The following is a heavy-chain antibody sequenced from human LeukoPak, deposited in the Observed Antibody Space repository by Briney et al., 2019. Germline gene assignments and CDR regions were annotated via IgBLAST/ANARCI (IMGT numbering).Heavy chain of an antibody. Sequence: GGSLRLSCAASGFTFSSYSMNWVRQAPGKGLEWVSSISSSSKWMYYTDSVKGRFTISRDNAKNSLYLQMNSLRAEDTAVYYCAREAYCGGDCYADYWGQGTLVTVSS. D-gene: IGHD2-21*02. CDR1: GFTFSSYS. V-gene: IGHV3-21*01. CDR3: AREAYCGGDCYADY. J-gene: IGHJ4*02. CDR2: ISSSSKWM.